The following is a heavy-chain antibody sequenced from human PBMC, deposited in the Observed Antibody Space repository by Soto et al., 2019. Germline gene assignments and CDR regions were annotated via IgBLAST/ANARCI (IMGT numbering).Heavy chain of an antibody. CDR2: IWYDGSNK. V-gene: IGHV3-33*01. J-gene: IGHJ3*02. D-gene: IGHD3-10*01. CDR3: ERDKHGFGEWNDAFEI. CDR1: GFTFISYG. Sequence: QVQLVESGGGVVQPGRSLRLSCAASGFTFISYGMHWVRQAPGKGLEWVAVIWYDGSNKYYADYVKGRFTISRDNSKNTRYLQKNRLSAEDTAVYYCERDKHGFGEWNDAFEIWGQGTMVTVSS.